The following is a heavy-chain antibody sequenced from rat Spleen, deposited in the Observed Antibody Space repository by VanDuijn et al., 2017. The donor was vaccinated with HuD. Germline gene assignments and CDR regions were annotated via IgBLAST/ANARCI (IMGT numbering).Heavy chain of an antibody. CDR2: INSAGST. V-gene: IGHV3-3*01. CDR3: ARSYGITPFDY. D-gene: IGHD1-4*01. CDR1: GYSITSSYR. Sequence: VQLQESGPGLVKPSQSLSLTCSVTGYSITSSYRWSWIRKFPGNKLEWMGYINSAGSTDYNPSLKSRISITRDTSKNQFFLQVNSVTTEDTATYYCARSYGITPFDYWGQGVMVTVSS. J-gene: IGHJ2*01.